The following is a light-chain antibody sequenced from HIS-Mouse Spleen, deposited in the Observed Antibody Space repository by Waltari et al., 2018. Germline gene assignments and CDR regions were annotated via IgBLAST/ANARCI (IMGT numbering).Light chain of an antibody. J-gene: IGLJ3*02. CDR2: DVS. V-gene: IGLV2-11*01. CDR3: CSYAGSYTWV. Sequence: QSALTQPRSLPGSPGRAVTIACTRHRRDLCGFNQVSWYQQPPAKAPKLMIYDVSKRPSGVPDRFSGSKSGNTASLTISGLQAENEADYYCCSYAGSYTWVFGGGTKLTVL. CDR1: RRDLCGFNQ.